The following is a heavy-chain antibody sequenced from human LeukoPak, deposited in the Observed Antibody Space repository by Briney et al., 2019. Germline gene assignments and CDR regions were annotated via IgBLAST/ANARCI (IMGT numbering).Heavy chain of an antibody. CDR1: DGSINSYY. D-gene: IGHD1-26*01. J-gene: IGHJ6*02. CDR3: ARGRSNYYGMDV. CDR2: IYYNGNT. V-gene: IGHV4-59*01. Sequence: SETLSLTCSVSDGSINSYYWNWIRRPPGKGLGWIGYIYYNGNTNYSPSLKSRVTMSVDTSKNLFSLKVSSVTAADTAVYYCARGRSNYYGMDVWGQGTTVTVSS.